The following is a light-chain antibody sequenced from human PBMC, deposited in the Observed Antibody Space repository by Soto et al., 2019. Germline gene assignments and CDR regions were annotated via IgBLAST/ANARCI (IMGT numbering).Light chain of an antibody. V-gene: IGKV3-15*01. CDR2: RAS. J-gene: IGKJ1*01. CDR3: QQYNNWPWT. CDR1: ESVSTT. Sequence: VMAQSRATLSDPPLQGATLSCWASESVSTTLAWYQQKPGQAPRLLIYRASRGATGFPARFSGSGSGTDFTLTISSLQSEDFAVYYCQQYNNWPWTFGQGTKVDIK.